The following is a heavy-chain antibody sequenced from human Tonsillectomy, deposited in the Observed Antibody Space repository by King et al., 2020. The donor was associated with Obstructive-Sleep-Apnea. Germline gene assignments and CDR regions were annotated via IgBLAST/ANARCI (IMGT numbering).Heavy chain of an antibody. J-gene: IGHJ4*02. D-gene: IGHD6-19*01. CDR3: AKDKDSSGWYADY. CDR2: IIWNRCSI. V-gene: IGHV3-9*01. Sequence: VQLVQSGGGLVQPGRSLRLSCVASGFTFDDYSMHWVRQAPGKGLELVSGIIWNRCSIGYVDSVKGRFTISRDNVKKSLYLQMNSLRVEDTALYYCAKDKDSSGWYADYWGQGTLVTVSS. CDR1: GFTFDDYS.